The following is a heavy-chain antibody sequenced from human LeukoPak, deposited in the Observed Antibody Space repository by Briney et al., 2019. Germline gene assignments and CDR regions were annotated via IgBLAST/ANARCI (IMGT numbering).Heavy chain of an antibody. Sequence: SETLSLTCTVSGGSISSYYWSWIRQPPGKGLEWIGYIYYSGSTNYNPSLKSRVTISVDTSKNQFSLKLSSVTAADTAVYYCARGDYDFWSGYSPFDYWAREPWSPSPQ. CDR1: GGSISSYY. CDR3: ARGDYDFWSGYSPFDY. D-gene: IGHD3-3*01. V-gene: IGHV4-59*01. CDR2: IYYSGST. J-gene: IGHJ4*02.